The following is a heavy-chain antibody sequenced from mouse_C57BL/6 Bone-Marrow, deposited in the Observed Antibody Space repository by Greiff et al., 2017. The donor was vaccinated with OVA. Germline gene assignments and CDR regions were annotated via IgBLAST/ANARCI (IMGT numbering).Heavy chain of an antibody. CDR1: GFTFSDYY. J-gene: IGHJ3*01. CDR3: ARVSSGYPWFAY. Sequence: EVQRVESEGGLVQPGSSMKLSCTASGFTFSDYYMAWVRQVPEKGLEWVANINYDGSSTYYLDSLKSRFIISRDNAKNILYLQMSSLKSEDTATYYCARVSSGYPWFAYWGQGTLVTVSA. CDR2: INYDGSST. V-gene: IGHV5-16*01. D-gene: IGHD3-2*02.